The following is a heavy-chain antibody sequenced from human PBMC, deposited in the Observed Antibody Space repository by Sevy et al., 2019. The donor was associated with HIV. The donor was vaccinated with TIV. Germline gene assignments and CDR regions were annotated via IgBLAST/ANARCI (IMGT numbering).Heavy chain of an antibody. Sequence: SETLSLTCTVSSGSITSSGGYWGWVRQPPGKGLEWIASMSYNGRSHYNPSLKSRVTLSFDTSKNHFSLRLSSVTAADTAVYYCGRQVPVDFLDYWGRGTLVTVSS. CDR3: GRQVPVDFLDY. D-gene: IGHD2-21*01. CDR2: MSYNGRS. V-gene: IGHV4-39*01. J-gene: IGHJ4*01. CDR1: SGSITSSGGY.